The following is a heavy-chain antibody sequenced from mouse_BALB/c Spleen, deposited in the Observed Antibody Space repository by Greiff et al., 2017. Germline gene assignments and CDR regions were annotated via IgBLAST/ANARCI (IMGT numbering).Heavy chain of an antibody. D-gene: IGHD1-1*01. CDR3: ALYYGSSYAFAY. J-gene: IGHJ3*01. V-gene: IGHV1-9*01. CDR2: ILPGSGST. CDR1: GYTFSSYW. Sequence: QVHVKQSGAELMKPGASVKISCKATGYTFSSYWIEWVKQRPGHGLEWIGEILPGSGSTNYNEKFKGKATFTADTSSNTAYMQLSSLTSEDSAVYYCALYYGSSYAFAYWGQGTLVTVSA.